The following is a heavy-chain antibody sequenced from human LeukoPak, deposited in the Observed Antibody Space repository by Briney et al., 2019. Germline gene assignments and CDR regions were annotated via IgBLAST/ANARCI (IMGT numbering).Heavy chain of an antibody. CDR1: GGAISSYY. D-gene: IGHD3-22*01. J-gene: IGHJ4*02. CDR3: ARESDYYDSSGRAYYFDY. Sequence: SETLSLTCTGSGGAISSYYWSWIRQPPGKGLEWIGCIYYSGSNNYNPSLKRRVTISVDTSKNQFSLKLSSVTAADTAVYYCARESDYYDSSGRAYYFDYWGQGTLVTVSS. CDR2: IYYSGSN. V-gene: IGHV4-59*01.